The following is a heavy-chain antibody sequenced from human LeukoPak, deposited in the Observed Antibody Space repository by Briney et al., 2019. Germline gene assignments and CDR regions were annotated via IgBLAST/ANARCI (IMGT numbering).Heavy chain of an antibody. CDR3: AREGYYGSGSPPSLYFDY. CDR2: TSSDLNVK. D-gene: IGHD3-10*01. V-gene: IGHV3-30-3*01. CDR1: GFTFSSYA. J-gene: IGHJ4*02. Sequence: GGSLRLSYAASGFTFSSYAIHWVRQAPGKGLEWVAVTSSDLNVKLYADSVKGRFTISRDNSRSTLYLQMNSLRPEDTAIYYCAREGYYGSGSPPSLYFDYWGQGTLVTVSS.